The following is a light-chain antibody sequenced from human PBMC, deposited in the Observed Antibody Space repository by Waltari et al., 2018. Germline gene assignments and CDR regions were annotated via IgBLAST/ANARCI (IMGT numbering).Light chain of an antibody. CDR2: ANR. Sequence: QSVLTQSPSVSGAPGQRVTISCTGSSSNIGAGYDVHWYLQLPGTAPKLLIYANRNRPSGVPDRFSGSKSGTSASLAITGLQPEDEADYYCQSYDSSLSGRPWVFGGGTKLTVL. CDR1: SSNIGAGYD. V-gene: IGLV1-40*01. CDR3: QSYDSSLSGRPWV. J-gene: IGLJ3*02.